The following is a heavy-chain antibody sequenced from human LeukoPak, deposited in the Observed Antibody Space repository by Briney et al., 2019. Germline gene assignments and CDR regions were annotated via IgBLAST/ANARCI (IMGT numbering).Heavy chain of an antibody. CDR2: IYTSGST. V-gene: IGHV4-61*02. J-gene: IGHJ4*02. CDR3: ARMGYDMVRGVTDRYYFDY. Sequence: PSQTLSLTCTVSGGSISSGSYYWSWIRQPAGKGLEWIGRIYTSGSTNYNPSLKSRVTISVDTSKNQFSLKLNSVTAADTAVYYCARMGYDMVRGVTDRYYFDYWGQGTLVTVSS. CDR1: GGSISSGSYY. D-gene: IGHD3-10*01.